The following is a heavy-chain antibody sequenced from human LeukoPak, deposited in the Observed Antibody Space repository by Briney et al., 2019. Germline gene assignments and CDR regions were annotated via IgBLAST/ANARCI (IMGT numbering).Heavy chain of an antibody. V-gene: IGHV3-23*01. CDR3: AKNGRSGPETYRYFDY. CDR2: ISGSGGST. D-gene: IGHD1-1*01. J-gene: IGHJ4*02. Sequence: GGSLRLSCAASGFTVSSNYMSWVRQAPGKGLEWVSAISGSGGSTYYADSVKGRFTISRDNSKNTLYLQMNSLRAEDTAVYYCAKNGRSGPETYRYFDYWGQGTLVTVAS. CDR1: GFTVSSNY.